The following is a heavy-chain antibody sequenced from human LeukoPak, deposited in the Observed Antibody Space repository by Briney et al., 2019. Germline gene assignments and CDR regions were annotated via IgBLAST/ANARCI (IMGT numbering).Heavy chain of an antibody. D-gene: IGHD5-18*01. CDR2: ISYDGSNK. CDR3: ARDRGYSYGYFDY. Sequence: GGSLRLSCAASGFTFSSYAMHWVRQAPGKGLEWVAVISYDGSNKYYADSVKGRFTISRDNSKNTLYLQMNSLRVEDTAVYYCARDRGYSYGYFDYWGQGTLVTVSS. J-gene: IGHJ4*02. CDR1: GFTFSSYA. V-gene: IGHV3-30-3*01.